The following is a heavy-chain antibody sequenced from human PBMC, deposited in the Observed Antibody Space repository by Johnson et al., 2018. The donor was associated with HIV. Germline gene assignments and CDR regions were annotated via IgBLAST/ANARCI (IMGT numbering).Heavy chain of an antibody. CDR1: GFTFSSYG. CDR3: ASRYTVDAFDI. D-gene: IGHD1-1*01. Sequence: QEQLVESGGGVVQPGRSLRLSCAASGFTFSSYGMHWVRQAPGKGLEWVAVIWYDGSNKYYADSVKGRFTISRDNSKNTLYLQMNSLRAEDTAVYYCASRYTVDAFDIWGQGTMVTVSS. CDR2: IWYDGSNK. J-gene: IGHJ3*02. V-gene: IGHV3-33*01.